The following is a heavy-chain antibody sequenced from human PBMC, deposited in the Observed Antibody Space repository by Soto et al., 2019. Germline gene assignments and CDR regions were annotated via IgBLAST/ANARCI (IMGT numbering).Heavy chain of an antibody. J-gene: IGHJ6*03. CDR2: IIPILGTG. D-gene: IGHD2-15*01. Sequence: QVQLVQSGPEVKKSGSSVKVSCKLSGGTFTSDTISWLRRAPGQGLEWMGRIIPILGTGNYAQKFQGRITITEVKFTNTGYMELSSLTFEDTAIYYCAREEVSYNMGIFPFYYMDVWGNGTTVTVSS. CDR3: AREEVSYNMGIFPFYYMDV. CDR1: GGTFTSDT. V-gene: IGHV1-69*08.